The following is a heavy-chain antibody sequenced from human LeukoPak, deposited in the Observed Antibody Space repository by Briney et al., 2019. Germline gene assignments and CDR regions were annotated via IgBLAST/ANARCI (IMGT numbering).Heavy chain of an antibody. D-gene: IGHD2-15*01. V-gene: IGHV1-69*04. CDR1: GYTFTSYA. J-gene: IGHJ4*02. CDR2: IIPILGIA. CDR3: ASQSSGGSWFIDY. Sequence: ASVKVSCKASGYTFTSYAISWVRQAPGQGLEWVGRIIPILGIANYAQKFQGRVTITADKSTSTAYMELSSLRSEDTAVYYCASQSSGGSWFIDYWGQGTLVTVSS.